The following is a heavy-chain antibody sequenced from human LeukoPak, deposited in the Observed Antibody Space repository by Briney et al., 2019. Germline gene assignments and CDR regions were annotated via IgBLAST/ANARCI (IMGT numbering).Heavy chain of an antibody. CDR3: ARTDMVRGVTDY. CDR2: IIPIFGTT. V-gene: IGHV1-69*13. J-gene: IGHJ4*02. D-gene: IGHD3-10*01. CDR1: GGTVYSYA. Sequence: SVKLSCKTSGGTVYSYAIIWGRQAPGQGLEGLGGIIPIFGTTNDAQKFQDRGTITADESASTAYMELSSLRSEDTAVYYCARTDMVRGVTDYWGQGTLVTVSS.